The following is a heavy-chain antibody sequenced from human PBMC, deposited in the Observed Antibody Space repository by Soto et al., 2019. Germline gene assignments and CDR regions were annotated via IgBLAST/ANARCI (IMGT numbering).Heavy chain of an antibody. CDR1: GGSISNLD. D-gene: IGHD6-13*01. CDR2: IYYSGST. J-gene: IGHJ4*02. CDR3: ARGIYSSRWYH. Sequence: SQTLSLTCTVSGGSISNLDWSRIRQPPGKGLEWIGYIYYSGSTNYNPSLKSRVTISVDTSKNQFSLKLSSVTAAETAVYYCARGIYSSRWYHRGQGTLVPLPS. V-gene: IGHV4-59*11.